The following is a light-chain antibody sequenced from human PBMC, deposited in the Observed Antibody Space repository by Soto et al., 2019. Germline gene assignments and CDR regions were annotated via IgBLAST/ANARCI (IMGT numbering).Light chain of an antibody. CDR3: QSYDSSLRV. V-gene: IGLV1-40*01. CDR1: SSNIGAGYD. J-gene: IGLJ3*02. Sequence: QSVLTQPPSVSGAPGQRVTISCTGSSSNIGAGYDVHWYQQLPGTAPKLLIYGKSNRPSGVPDRFSGSKSGTSASLAITGLQAEDEADYYCQSYDSSLRVFGGGTQLTVL. CDR2: GKS.